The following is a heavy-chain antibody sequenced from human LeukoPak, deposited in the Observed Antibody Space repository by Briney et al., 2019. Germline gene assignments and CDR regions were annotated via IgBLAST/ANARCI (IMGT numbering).Heavy chain of an antibody. V-gene: IGHV4-39*01. D-gene: IGHD3-10*01. Sequence: SETLSLTCTVSGGSISSSSYYWGWIRQPPGKGLEWIGSIYYSGSTYYNPSLKSRVTISVDTSKHQFSLKLSSVTAADTAVYYCARLVESQTYYYGSGSYSLFDYWGQGTLVTVSS. CDR1: GGSISSSSYY. CDR2: IYYSGST. CDR3: ARLVESQTYYYGSGSYSLFDY. J-gene: IGHJ4*02.